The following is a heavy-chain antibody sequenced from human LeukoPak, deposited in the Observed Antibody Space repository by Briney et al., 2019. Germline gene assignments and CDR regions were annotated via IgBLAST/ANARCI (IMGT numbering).Heavy chain of an antibody. CDR2: IRGKADSYTT. CDR3: RAAADLNDY. D-gene: IGHD6-13*01. Sequence: GGSLKLSCAASGFTFSGSAMHWVRQASGKGLQWLCRIRGKADSYTTAYAASVKGRFIVSRDDSKNTAYLQMNSLKTEDTAVYYCRAAADLNDYWGQGTLVTVSS. CDR1: GFTFSGSA. J-gene: IGHJ4*02. V-gene: IGHV3-73*01.